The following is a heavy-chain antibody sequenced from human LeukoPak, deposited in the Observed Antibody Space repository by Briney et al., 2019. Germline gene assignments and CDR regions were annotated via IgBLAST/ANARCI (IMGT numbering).Heavy chain of an antibody. Sequence: EASVKVSCKASGYTFTSYAMHWVRQAPGQRLEWMGWINAGNGNTKYSQKFQGRVTITRDTPASTAYMELRSLRSEDTAVYYCAREDTHAVDVWGQGTPVTVPS. V-gene: IGHV1-3*01. D-gene: IGHD5-18*01. CDR3: AREDTHAVDV. CDR1: GYTFTSYA. CDR2: INAGNGNT. J-gene: IGHJ6*02.